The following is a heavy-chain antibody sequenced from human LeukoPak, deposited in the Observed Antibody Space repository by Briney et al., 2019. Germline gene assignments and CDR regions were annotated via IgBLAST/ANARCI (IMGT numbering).Heavy chain of an antibody. CDR3: ARDEMGIVVVPAENDYYYYYMDV. V-gene: IGHV3-21*01. Sequence: PGGSLRLSCAASGFTFSSYSMNWVRQAPGKGLERVSSISSSSSYIYYADSVKGRFTISRDNAKNSLYLQMNSLRAEDTAVYYCARDEMGIVVVPAENDYYYYYMDVWGKGTTVTVSS. D-gene: IGHD2-2*03. J-gene: IGHJ6*03. CDR1: GFTFSSYS. CDR2: ISSSSSYI.